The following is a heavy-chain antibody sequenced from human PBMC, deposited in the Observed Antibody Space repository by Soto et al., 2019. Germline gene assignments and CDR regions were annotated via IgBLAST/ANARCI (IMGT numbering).Heavy chain of an antibody. CDR1: GEYFSGYY. J-gene: IGHJ6*02. V-gene: IGHV4-34*01. CDR2: INHSGST. CDR3: AREGDDYEGVWGMDV. D-gene: IGHD4-17*01. Sequence: SETLSLTCAGYGEYFSGYYWSWIRQPPGKGLEWIGEINHSGSTNYNPSLKSRVTISVDTSKNQFSLKLSSVTAADTAVYYCAREGDDYEGVWGMDVWGQGTTVTVSS.